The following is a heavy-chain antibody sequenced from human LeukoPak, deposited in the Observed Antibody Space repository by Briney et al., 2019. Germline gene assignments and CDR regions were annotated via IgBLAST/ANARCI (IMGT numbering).Heavy chain of an antibody. CDR1: GDSVSSNSAA. Sequence: SQTLSLTCAISGDSVSSNSAAWNWIRQSPSRGLEWLGRTYYRSKWYNDYAVSVKSRITINADTSRNQISLQLKAVTPEDTAAYYYARASGSYDYWGQGTLVTVSS. CDR2: TYYRSKWYN. J-gene: IGHJ4*02. D-gene: IGHD1-26*01. V-gene: IGHV6-1*01. CDR3: ARASGSYDY.